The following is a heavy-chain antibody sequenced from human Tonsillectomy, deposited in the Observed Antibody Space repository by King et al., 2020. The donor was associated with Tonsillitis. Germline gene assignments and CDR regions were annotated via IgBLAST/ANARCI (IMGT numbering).Heavy chain of an antibody. CDR3: ARGRIEAPGTVYYYHDMDV. CDR2: INPNSGGT. D-gene: IGHD6-13*01. J-gene: IGHJ6*02. CDR1: GYTFTGYY. Sequence: QLVQSGAEVKKPGASVKVSCKASGYTFTGYYIHWVQQAPGQGLEWMGWINPNSGGTNYAQKFQGRVTMTRDTSINTAYMDLSRLRSDETAMYYCARGRIEAPGTVYYYHDMDVWGQGTTVTVSS. V-gene: IGHV1-2*02.